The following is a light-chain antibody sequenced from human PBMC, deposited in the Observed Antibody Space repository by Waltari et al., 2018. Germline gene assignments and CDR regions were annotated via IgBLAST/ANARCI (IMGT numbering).Light chain of an antibody. CDR2: GAS. V-gene: IGKV3-20*01. Sequence: EIVWTQSPGTLSLSPGDRATLSCRASQSVSNNYLAGYQHTPGQPPRLLIYGASSRATGIPDRFSGSGSGTDFTLTISRLEPEDFAVYYCQQYGRSPENFGQGTKVEIK. J-gene: IGKJ1*01. CDR3: QQYGRSPEN. CDR1: QSVSNNY.